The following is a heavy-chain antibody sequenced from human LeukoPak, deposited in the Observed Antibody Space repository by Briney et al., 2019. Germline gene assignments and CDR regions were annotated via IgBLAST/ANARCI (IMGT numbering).Heavy chain of an antibody. Sequence: SETLSLTCTVSGGSISSYYWSWIRQPPGKGLEWIGYIYYSGSTNYNPSLKSRVTISVDTSKNQFSLKLSSVTAADTAVYYCARHTYSSGHYDYWGQGTLVTVSS. D-gene: IGHD6-19*01. CDR3: ARHTYSSGHYDY. CDR1: GGSISSYY. J-gene: IGHJ4*02. CDR2: IYYSGST. V-gene: IGHV4-59*08.